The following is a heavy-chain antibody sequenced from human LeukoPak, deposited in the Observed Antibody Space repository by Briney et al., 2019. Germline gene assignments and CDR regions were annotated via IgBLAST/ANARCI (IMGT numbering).Heavy chain of an antibody. J-gene: IGHJ4*02. D-gene: IGHD3-10*01. CDR1: GFTFSIYE. Sequence: PGGSLRLSCVSSGFTFSIYEMNWVRQTPGRGLEGVSYISSAGSPKYYADSVKGRFTISRDNAKNSLYMQMTSLRAEDTGVYYCARDLGLSGSYYDYWGQGTLVTVSS. CDR3: ARDLGLSGSYYDY. CDR2: ISSAGSPK. V-gene: IGHV3-48*03.